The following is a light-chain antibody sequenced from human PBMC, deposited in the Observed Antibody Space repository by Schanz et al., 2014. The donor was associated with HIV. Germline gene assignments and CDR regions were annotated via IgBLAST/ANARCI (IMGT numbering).Light chain of an antibody. CDR3: SSYRSLNNLI. V-gene: IGLV2-8*01. Sequence: QSALTQPASVSGSPGQSITITCTGTSSDVGGYNFVSWYQQYPGKAPKLLIYEVDKRPSGVPDRFSGSKSGNTASLTVSGLKAEDEADYHCSSYRSLNNLIFGGGTKLTVL. J-gene: IGLJ2*01. CDR2: EVD. CDR1: SSDVGGYNF.